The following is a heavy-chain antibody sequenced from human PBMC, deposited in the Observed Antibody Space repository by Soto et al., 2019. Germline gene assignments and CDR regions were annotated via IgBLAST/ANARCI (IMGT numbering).Heavy chain of an antibody. CDR3: ARDGYNPRGFDY. J-gene: IGHJ4*02. V-gene: IGHV4-39*02. CDR2: MYFSGRT. Sequence: PSETLSLTCTVSGGSISSSSYYWGWIRQPPGKGLEWIGSMYFSGRTYYNPSLKSRVTISVDTSKNQFSLQLSSVTAADTAVYYCARDGYNPRGFDYWGQGTLVTVYS. D-gene: IGHD5-12*01. CDR1: GGSISSSSYY.